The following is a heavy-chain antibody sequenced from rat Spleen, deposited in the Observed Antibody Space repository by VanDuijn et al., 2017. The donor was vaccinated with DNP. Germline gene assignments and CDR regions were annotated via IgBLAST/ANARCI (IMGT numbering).Heavy chain of an antibody. CDR3: TRRTVIYTTAWEGYFDF. CDR2: ISSGGST. J-gene: IGHJ1*01. D-gene: IGHD1-6*01. CDR1: GFSLTSYG. V-gene: IGHV2S8*01. Sequence: QVQLKESGPGLVQPSQTLSLTCTVSGFSLTSYGVSWIRQPPGKGLEWIAAISSGGSTYFNSALKSRLSISRDTSKSQVFLKMNSLQTEDTAIYFCTRRTVIYTTAWEGYFDFWGPGTMVTVSS.